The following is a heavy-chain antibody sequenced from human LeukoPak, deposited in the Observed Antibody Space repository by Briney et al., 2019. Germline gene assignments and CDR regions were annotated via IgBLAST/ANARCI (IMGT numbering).Heavy chain of an antibody. CDR1: GYTFTDYY. V-gene: IGHV1-2*02. CDR3: AGELAAAGFDY. J-gene: IGHJ4*02. CDR2: INPNSGDT. Sequence: ASVKVSCKASGYTFTDYYMHWVRQAPGQGLEWMGWINPNSGDTHYAQRFQGRVTMTRDTSISTAYMELSRLRSDDTAAYSCAGELAAAGFDYWGQGTLVTVSS. D-gene: IGHD6-13*01.